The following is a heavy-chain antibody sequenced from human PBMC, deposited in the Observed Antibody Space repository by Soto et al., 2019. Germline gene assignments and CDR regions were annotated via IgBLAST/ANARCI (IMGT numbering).Heavy chain of an antibody. CDR2: IYPGDSDT. D-gene: IGHD6-19*01. V-gene: IGHV5-51*01. Sequence: YWSWIRQPPGKGLEWMGIIYPGDSDTRYSPSFQGQVTISADKSITTAYLQWSSLKASDTAMYYCARPASGSGSKVDYWGQGTLVTVSS. CDR3: ARPASGSGSKVDY. J-gene: IGHJ4*02. CDR1: YW.